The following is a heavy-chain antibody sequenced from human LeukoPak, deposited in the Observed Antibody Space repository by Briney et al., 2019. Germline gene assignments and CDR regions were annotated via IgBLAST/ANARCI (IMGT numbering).Heavy chain of an antibody. V-gene: IGHV4-30-4*08. CDR3: AGRDDYGDYSY. J-gene: IGHJ3*01. CDR1: GGSINSNKYY. Sequence: SQTLSLTCSVSGGSINSNKYYWSWIRQPPGKGLEWLGYIYYNGNTYSNPSLESRVTISLDTSKNQFSLRLTSVTAADTAVYYCAGRDDYGDYSYWGQGTMVTVSS. CDR2: IYYNGNT. D-gene: IGHD4-17*01.